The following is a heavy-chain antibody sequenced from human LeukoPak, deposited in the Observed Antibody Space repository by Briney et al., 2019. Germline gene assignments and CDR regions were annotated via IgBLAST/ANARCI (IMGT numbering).Heavy chain of an antibody. CDR3: AKDIPTGPHYYDSSGYIK. V-gene: IGHV3-30*18. CDR2: ISYDGSSK. J-gene: IGHJ4*02. CDR1: GFTFSSYG. Sequence: GGSLRLSCAAFGFTFSSYGMHWVRQAPGKGLEWVAVISYDGSSKYYADSVKGRFTISRDNSKNTLYLQMNSLRAEDTAVYYCAKDIPTGPHYYDSSGYIKWGQGTLVTVSS. D-gene: IGHD3-22*01.